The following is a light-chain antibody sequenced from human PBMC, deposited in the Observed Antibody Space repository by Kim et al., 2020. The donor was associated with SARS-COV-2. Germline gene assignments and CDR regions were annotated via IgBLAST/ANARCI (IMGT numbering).Light chain of an antibody. J-gene: IGLJ2*01. CDR1: SLRNYY. CDR3: NSRDNSANHHVV. Sequence: SSELTQDPAVSVALGQAVRITCQGDSLRNYYASWYQQKPGQAPVLVIYGRNNRPSGIPDRFSGSSSGNTASLTITGAQAEDEADYYCNSRDNSANHHVVF. V-gene: IGLV3-19*01. CDR2: GRN.